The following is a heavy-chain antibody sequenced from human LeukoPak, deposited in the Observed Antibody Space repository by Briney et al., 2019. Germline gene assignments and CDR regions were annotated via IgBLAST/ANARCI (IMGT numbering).Heavy chain of an antibody. CDR2: ISAYNGNT. V-gene: IGHV1-18*01. CDR1: GYTFTIYG. J-gene: IGHJ4*02. CDR3: ARAESRGGLGGY. Sequence: ASVKVSFKASGYTFTIYGISWGRHAPGQGLEWMGWISAYNGNTNYSQKLQGRVTMTTDTSTSTAYMELRSLRSDDTAVYYCARAESRGGLGGYWGQGTLVTVSS. D-gene: IGHD3-16*01.